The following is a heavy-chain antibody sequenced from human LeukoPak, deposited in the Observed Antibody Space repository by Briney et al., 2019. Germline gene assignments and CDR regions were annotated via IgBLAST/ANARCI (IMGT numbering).Heavy chain of an antibody. V-gene: IGHV1-18*01. CDR1: GYTFTSYG. CDR2: ISAYNGNT. D-gene: IGHD2-15*01. J-gene: IGHJ6*03. Sequence: ASVKVSCKASGYTFTSYGISWVRQAPGQGLEWMGWISAYNGNTNYAQKLQGRVTMTTDTSTSTAYMELRSLRSDDTAVYYCARDNVVVVAATPGYYYYMDVWGKGTTVTVSS. CDR3: ARDNVVVVAATPGYYYYMDV.